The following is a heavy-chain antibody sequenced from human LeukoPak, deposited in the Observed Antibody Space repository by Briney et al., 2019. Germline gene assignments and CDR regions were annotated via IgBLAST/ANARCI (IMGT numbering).Heavy chain of an antibody. CDR2: IISGSSYM. J-gene: IGHJ6*02. Sequence: GGSLRLSCAASGFTVSNNYMSWVRQAPGKGLEWVSTIISGSSYMYYADSMTGRFTISRDNAKNSLFLQMNSLRAEDTAVYYCARGLRDIPGADHYFYYGMEVWGQGTTVTVSS. CDR1: GFTVSNNY. V-gene: IGHV3-21*01. D-gene: IGHD2-15*01. CDR3: ARGLRDIPGADHYFYYGMEV.